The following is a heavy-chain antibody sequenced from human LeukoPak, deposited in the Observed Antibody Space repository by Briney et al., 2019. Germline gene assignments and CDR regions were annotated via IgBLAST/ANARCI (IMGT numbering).Heavy chain of an antibody. CDR1: GGSISSSNW. D-gene: IGHD6-13*01. CDR3: ARGRFSSSWYLGY. CDR2: INHSGST. Sequence: SETLSLTCAVSGGSISSSNWWSWVRQPPGKGLEWIGEINHSGSTNYNPSLKSRVTISVDTSKNQFSPQLSSVTAADTAVYYCARGRFSSSWYLGYWGQGTLVTVSS. J-gene: IGHJ4*02. V-gene: IGHV4-4*02.